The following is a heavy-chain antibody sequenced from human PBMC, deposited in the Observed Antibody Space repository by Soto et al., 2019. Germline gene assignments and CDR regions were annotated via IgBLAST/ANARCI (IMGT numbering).Heavy chain of an antibody. D-gene: IGHD2-15*01. CDR3: AKGYCSGGSCIYYYYGMDV. V-gene: IGHV3-30*18. Sequence: PGWSLRLSCAASGFTFSSYGLHWVRQAPGKGLEWVAVISYDGSNKYYADSVKGRFTISRDNSKNTLYLQMNSLRAEDTAVYYCAKGYCSGGSCIYYYYGMDVWGQGTTVTVS. CDR2: ISYDGSNK. CDR1: GFTFSSYG. J-gene: IGHJ6*02.